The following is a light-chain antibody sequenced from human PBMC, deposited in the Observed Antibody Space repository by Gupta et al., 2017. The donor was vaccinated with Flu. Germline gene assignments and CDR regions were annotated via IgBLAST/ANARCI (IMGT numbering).Light chain of an antibody. CDR2: GAS. V-gene: IGKV3-20*01. CDR1: QSVGRNY. Sequence: EVVLTQSPGTLSLSPGETATLSCRASQSVGRNYLAWYQQKPGQAPRLLIYGASTRATGIPVRFSGSGSGTDFTLTISRMEPEDFAVYYCQQYDGSCTFDPGTQVDIK. J-gene: IGKJ3*01. CDR3: QQYDGSCT.